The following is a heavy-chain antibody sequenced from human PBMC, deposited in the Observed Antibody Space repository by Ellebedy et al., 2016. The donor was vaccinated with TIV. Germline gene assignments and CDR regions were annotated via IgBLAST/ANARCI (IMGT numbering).Heavy chain of an antibody. CDR1: GGTFSSYA. V-gene: IGHV1-2*04. Sequence: ASVKVSCKASGGTFSSYAVSWVRQAPGQGLEWMGWINPNSGGTNYAQKFQGWVTMTRDTSISTAYMDLSRLRSDDTAVYYCARDGAVTTVFDYWGQGTLVTVSS. D-gene: IGHD4-17*01. CDR2: INPNSGGT. CDR3: ARDGAVTTVFDY. J-gene: IGHJ4*02.